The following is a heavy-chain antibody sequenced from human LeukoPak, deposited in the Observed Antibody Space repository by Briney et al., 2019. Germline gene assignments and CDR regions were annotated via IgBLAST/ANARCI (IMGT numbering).Heavy chain of an antibody. Sequence: ASVKVSCKASGGTFRNYAISWVRQAPGQGPEWMGWISGYTGNTNYAQKFQGRVNMTTDTSRSTAYMELRSLRSDDTAVYYCARDVSIVVVVGTTQHYFDYWGQGTLVTVSS. CDR2: ISGYTGNT. D-gene: IGHD2-21*01. V-gene: IGHV1-18*01. CDR1: GGTFRNYA. CDR3: ARDVSIVVVVGTTQHYFDY. J-gene: IGHJ4*02.